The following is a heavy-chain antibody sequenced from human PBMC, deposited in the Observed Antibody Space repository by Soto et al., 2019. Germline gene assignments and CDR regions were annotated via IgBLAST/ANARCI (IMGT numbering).Heavy chain of an antibody. V-gene: IGHV4-39*01. D-gene: IGHD3-10*01. J-gene: IGHJ3*02. CDR2: IYYSGTT. CDR3: VRFYGNVFDI. Sequence: LSLTCIVSGGSLTSSSFYGGWIRQPPGKGLSWIGNIYYSGTTDYNPSLKSRVSVSTDTSRNQLSLTLSSVTAADTAVYYCVRFYGNVFDIRAPGTPVPVSS. CDR1: GGSLTSSSFY.